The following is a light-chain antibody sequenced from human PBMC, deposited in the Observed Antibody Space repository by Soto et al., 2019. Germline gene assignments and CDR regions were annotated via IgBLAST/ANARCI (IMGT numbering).Light chain of an antibody. J-gene: IGKJ1*01. Sequence: DVVMTQSPLSLSVSLGQPASISCTSSQSLLYINGDIYLNWFQQRPGQSPRRLIYKVSDLDSGVPDRFRGSGERTNFTLKVTRVESGDVGLYYCMQATHWPWTVGQGTRVEIK. CDR2: KVS. CDR3: MQATHWPWT. V-gene: IGKV2D-30*01. CDR1: QSLLYINGDIY.